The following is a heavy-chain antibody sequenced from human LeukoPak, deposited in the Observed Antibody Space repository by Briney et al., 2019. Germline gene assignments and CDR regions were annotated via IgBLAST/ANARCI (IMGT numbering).Heavy chain of an antibody. CDR2: ISGSGGNT. J-gene: IGHJ4*02. D-gene: IGHD4-17*01. CDR3: AKVGLRLGGDY. V-gene: IGHV3-23*01. Sequence: GGSLRLSCAASGLAVSSNFMSWVRQAPGKGLEWVSSISGSGGNTYFADSVKGRFTISRDNSKNTLYLQMNSLRAEDTAVYYCAKVGLRLGGDYWGQGTLVTVSS. CDR1: GLAVSSNF.